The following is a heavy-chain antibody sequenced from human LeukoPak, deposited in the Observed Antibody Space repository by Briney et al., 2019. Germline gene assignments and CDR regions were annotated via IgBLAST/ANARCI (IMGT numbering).Heavy chain of an antibody. V-gene: IGHV1-24*01. CDR3: AAGYCSSTSCYAPHHDAFDI. CDR1: GYTLTALS. J-gene: IGHJ3*02. Sequence: ASVKVSCKVSGYTLTALSMHWVRQAPGKGPERMGGFDPEDGETIYAQKFQGRVTMTQDTSTDTAYMELSSLRSEDTAVYYCAAGYCSSTSCYAPHHDAFDIWGQGTMVTVSS. D-gene: IGHD2-2*01. CDR2: FDPEDGET.